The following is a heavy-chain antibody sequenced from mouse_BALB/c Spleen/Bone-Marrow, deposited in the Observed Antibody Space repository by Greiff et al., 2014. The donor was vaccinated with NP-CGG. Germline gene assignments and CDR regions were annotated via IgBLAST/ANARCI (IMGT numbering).Heavy chain of an antibody. Sequence: QVTLKESGAELVKPGASVKLSCKASGYTFTSYYMYWVKQRPGQGLEWFGGINPSNGGTNFNEKSKNKATLTVDKSSSTAYMQLSSLTSEDSAVYYCSRGRRDALDYWGQGTSVTVSS. CDR1: GYTFTSYY. V-gene: IGHV1S81*02. J-gene: IGHJ4*01. CDR2: INPSNGGT. CDR3: SRGRRDALDY.